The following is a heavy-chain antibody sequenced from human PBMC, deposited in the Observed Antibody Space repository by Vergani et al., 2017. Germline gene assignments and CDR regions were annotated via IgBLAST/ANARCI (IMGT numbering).Heavy chain of an antibody. CDR1: GGSISAGYYF. Sequence: QVQLQASGPGRVKPSQTLSLTCTMSGGSISAGYYFWSWIRQPAGKGLEWLGHISSSGNASHGPSLKTRVSMSVDTSKNQFSLTVTSVTAADTAIYFCARRIGGYYSGGKVHPLRTALDVWGHGTVVTVSS. V-gene: IGHV4-61*02. CDR3: ARRIGGYYSGGKVHPLRTALDV. D-gene: IGHD2-15*01. CDR2: ISSSGNA. J-gene: IGHJ3*01.